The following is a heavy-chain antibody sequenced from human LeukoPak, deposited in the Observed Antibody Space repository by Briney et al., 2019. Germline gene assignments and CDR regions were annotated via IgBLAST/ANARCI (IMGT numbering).Heavy chain of an antibody. CDR3: ARDGGELVSDY. CDR1: GFTFSSSA. CDR2: IWYDGSNK. J-gene: IGHJ4*02. D-gene: IGHD1-26*01. V-gene: IGHV3-33*08. Sequence: PGGSLRLSCAASGFTFSSSAMNWVRQAPGKGLGWVAVIWYDGSNKYYADSVKGRFTISRDNSKNTLYLQMNSLRAEDTAVYYCARDGGELVSDYWGQGTLVTVSS.